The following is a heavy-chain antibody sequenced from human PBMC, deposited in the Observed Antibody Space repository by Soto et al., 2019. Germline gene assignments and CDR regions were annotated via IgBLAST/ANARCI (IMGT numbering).Heavy chain of an antibody. D-gene: IGHD6-13*01. CDR1: GGSISSGGYY. J-gene: IGHJ4*02. V-gene: IGHV4-31*03. CDR3: ARAGPLYSSSSKCPFDY. Sequence: SETLYLTCTVSGGSISSGGYYWSWIRQHPGKGLEWIGYIYYSGSTYYNPSLKSRVTISVDTSKNQFSLKLSSVTAADTAVYYCARAGPLYSSSSKCPFDYWGQGTLVTVSS. CDR2: IYYSGST.